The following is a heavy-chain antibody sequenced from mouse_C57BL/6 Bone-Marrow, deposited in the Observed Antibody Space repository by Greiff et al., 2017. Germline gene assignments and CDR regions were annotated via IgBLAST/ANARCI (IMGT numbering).Heavy chain of an antibody. D-gene: IGHD1-1*01. J-gene: IGHJ2*01. Sequence: QVQLQQPGAELVMPGASVKLSCKASGYTFTSYWMHWVKQRPGQGLEWIGEIDPSDSYTNYNQKFKGKSTLTVDKSSSKAYMQLSSLTSEDSAVYYGARFGSSSDYWGQGTTLTVSS. CDR2: IDPSDSYT. CDR1: GYTFTSYW. V-gene: IGHV1-69*01. CDR3: ARFGSSSDY.